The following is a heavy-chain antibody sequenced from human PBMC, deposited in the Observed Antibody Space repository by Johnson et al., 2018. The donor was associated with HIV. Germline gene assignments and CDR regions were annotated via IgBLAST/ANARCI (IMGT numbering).Heavy chain of an antibody. Sequence: QVQLVESGGGLVKPGGSLRLSCAASGFSFSDYFMSWIRQAPGKGLECISYISSSGTTIYYTDSVKGRFTISRDNSKNTLYLQMNSLRAEDTAVYYCAKGLVYADPDDAFDIWGQGTMVTVSS. V-gene: IGHV3-11*04. CDR2: ISSSGTTI. J-gene: IGHJ3*02. D-gene: IGHD2-8*01. CDR1: GFSFSDYF. CDR3: AKGLVYADPDDAFDI.